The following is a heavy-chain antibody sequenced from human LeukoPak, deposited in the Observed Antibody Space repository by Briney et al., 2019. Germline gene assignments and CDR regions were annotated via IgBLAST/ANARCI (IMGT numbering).Heavy chain of an antibody. D-gene: IGHD6-13*01. CDR2: ISGGGTTT. Sequence: GGSLRLSCAASGFMFTSYAMSWVRQAPGKGLEWVAAISGGGTTTYYADSVKGRFAISRDTSKKTLYLEMNSLRAEDTAIYYCAKELVAAAGLYLDYWGQGTLVTVSS. CDR3: AKELVAAAGLYLDY. V-gene: IGHV3-23*01. CDR1: GFMFTSYA. J-gene: IGHJ4*02.